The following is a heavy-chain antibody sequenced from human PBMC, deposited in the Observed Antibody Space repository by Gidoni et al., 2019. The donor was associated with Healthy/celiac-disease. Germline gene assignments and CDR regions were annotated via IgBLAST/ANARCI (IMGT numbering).Heavy chain of an antibody. D-gene: IGHD5-18*01. J-gene: IGHJ4*02. Sequence: EVQLLESGGGLVQPGGSMRLSCADFGLPFRRYAMSWVRQDPGKGLECVSAISCSGGSTYYADSVKGRFTISRDNSKNTLYLQMNSLRAEDTAVYYCAKDLGGYSYGRGFDYWGQGTLVTVSS. CDR2: ISCSGGST. CDR1: GLPFRRYA. CDR3: AKDLGGYSYGRGFDY. V-gene: IGHV3-23*01.